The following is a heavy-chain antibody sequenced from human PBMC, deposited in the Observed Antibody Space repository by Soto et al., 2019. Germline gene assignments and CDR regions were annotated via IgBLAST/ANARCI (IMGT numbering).Heavy chain of an antibody. CDR1: GFTFSSYS. Sequence: PGGSLRLSCAASGFTFSSYSMNWVRQAPGKGLEWVSSISSSSSYIYYADSVKGRFTISRDNAKNSLYLQMTSLRAEDTAVYYCARDVPPYIVVVVAATPRAFDIWGQGTMVTVSS. CDR3: ARDVPPYIVVVVAATPRAFDI. V-gene: IGHV3-21*01. CDR2: ISSSSSYI. J-gene: IGHJ3*02. D-gene: IGHD2-15*01.